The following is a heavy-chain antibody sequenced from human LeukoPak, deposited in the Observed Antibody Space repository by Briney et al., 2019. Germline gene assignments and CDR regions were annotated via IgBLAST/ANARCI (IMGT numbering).Heavy chain of an antibody. J-gene: IGHJ4*02. CDR2: ISYDGSNK. D-gene: IGHD6-19*01. CDR3: AKSYDNGWYVCDY. V-gene: IGHV3-30*18. Sequence: PGRSLRLSCAASGFTFRSYPMHWVRQAPGKGLEWVAVISYDGSNKYYADSVKGRFTTSRDNSKNALYLQMDSLRPEDTAVYYCAKSYDNGWYVCDYWGQGTLVTVSS. CDR1: GFTFRSYP.